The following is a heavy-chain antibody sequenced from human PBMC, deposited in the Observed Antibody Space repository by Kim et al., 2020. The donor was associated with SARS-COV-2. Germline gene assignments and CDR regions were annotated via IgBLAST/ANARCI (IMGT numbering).Heavy chain of an antibody. J-gene: IGHJ4*02. Sequence: PVRGRLTISRDNDKNSLFLQMNSLRAEDTAVYYCARGPNYSPFDYWGQGTLVTVSS. CDR3: ARGPNYSPFDY. V-gene: IGHV3-7*04. D-gene: IGHD4-4*01.